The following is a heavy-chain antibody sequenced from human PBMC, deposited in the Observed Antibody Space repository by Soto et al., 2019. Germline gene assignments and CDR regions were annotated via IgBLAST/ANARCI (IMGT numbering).Heavy chain of an antibody. D-gene: IGHD2-2*01. J-gene: IGHJ4*02. CDR1: GGSISSGGYS. CDR2: MYHSGST. CDR3: ARVPDY. V-gene: IGHV4-30-2*01. Sequence: QLQLQASGSGLVKPSQTLSLTCAVPGGSISSGGYSWSWIRQPPGKGLEWIGYMYHSGSTYYNPSLKSRVTISIDRSKNQFSLKLSSVTAADTAVYYCARVPDYWGQGILVTVSS.